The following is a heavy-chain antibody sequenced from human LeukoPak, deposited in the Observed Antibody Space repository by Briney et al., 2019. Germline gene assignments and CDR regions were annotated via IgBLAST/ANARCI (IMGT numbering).Heavy chain of an antibody. D-gene: IGHD6-19*01. V-gene: IGHV4-59*01. J-gene: IGHJ5*02. CDR3: ARVLSSGWVNWFDP. Sequence: SETLSLTCTVSGGSISSYYWSWIRQPPGKGLEWIGYIYYSGSTNYNPSLKSRVTISVDTSKNQFSLKLSSVTAADTAVYYCARVLSSGWVNWFDPWGQGTLVTVSS. CDR1: GGSISSYY. CDR2: IYYSGST.